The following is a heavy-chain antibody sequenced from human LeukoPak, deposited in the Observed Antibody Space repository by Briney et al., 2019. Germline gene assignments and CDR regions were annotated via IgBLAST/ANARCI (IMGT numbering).Heavy chain of an antibody. Sequence: SETLSLTCTVSRVSISSYYWTWIRQPPGKGLEWIGYIYYTGSTNYNPSLKSRVTISVDTSKNQFSLKLSSVTAADTAVYYCARALRYSSSLNWFDPWGQGALVTVSS. V-gene: IGHV4-59*01. J-gene: IGHJ5*02. CDR1: RVSISSYY. CDR3: ARALRYSSSLNWFDP. D-gene: IGHD6-6*01. CDR2: IYYTGST.